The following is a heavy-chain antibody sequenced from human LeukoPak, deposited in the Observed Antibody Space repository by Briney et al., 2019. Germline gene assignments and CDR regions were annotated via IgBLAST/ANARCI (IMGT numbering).Heavy chain of an antibody. CDR1: GFTFDDYA. D-gene: IGHD4-17*01. Sequence: GGSLRLSCAASGFTFDDYAMHWVRQAPGKGLVWVSGISWNSGSIGYADSVKGRFTISRDNAKNSLYLQMNSLRAEDTALYYCATLQSLGGDYFSSFGLDSYWGQGTLVTVSS. CDR3: ATLQSLGGDYFSSFGLDSY. CDR2: ISWNSGSI. V-gene: IGHV3-9*01. J-gene: IGHJ4*02.